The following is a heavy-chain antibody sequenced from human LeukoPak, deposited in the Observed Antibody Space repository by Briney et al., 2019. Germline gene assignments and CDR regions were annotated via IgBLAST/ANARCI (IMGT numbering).Heavy chain of an antibody. V-gene: IGHV1-69*10. D-gene: IGHD2-15*01. CDR3: ARLSSGGSGPASIHDY. CDR1: GGTFSSYA. Sequence: ASVKVSCKASGGTFSSYAISRVRQAPGQGLEWLGRNIPILGRANYAQKFQGRVTITADKSTRTAYMELSSLRSEDTAVYYCARLSSGGSGPASIHDYWGEGTLVTVSS. J-gene: IGHJ4*02. CDR2: NIPILGRA.